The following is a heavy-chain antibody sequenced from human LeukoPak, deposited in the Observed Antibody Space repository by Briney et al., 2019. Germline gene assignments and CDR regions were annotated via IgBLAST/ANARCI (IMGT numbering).Heavy chain of an antibody. J-gene: IGHJ1*01. Sequence: PGGSLRLSCAASGFNFSDYYMSWMRQAPGKGLEWISYISGSGSTKYYSDSVRGQFTISRDNAKNSLYLEIDRLKVDDTAVYYCARENPDYDNSWDWGQGTLVTVSS. CDR2: ISGSGSTK. V-gene: IGHV3-11*04. D-gene: IGHD3-16*01. CDR1: GFNFSDYY. CDR3: ARENPDYDNSWD.